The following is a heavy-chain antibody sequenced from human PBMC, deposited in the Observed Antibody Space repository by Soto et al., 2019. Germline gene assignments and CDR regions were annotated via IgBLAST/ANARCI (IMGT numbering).Heavy chain of an antibody. Sequence: EVQLVESGGGLVQPGGSLRLSCAASGFAFSSEWMHWVRQAPGKGLVWVSRIDPYDTGITYADSVKGRFTISRDNAKNTLYLQMNSLRAEDTAVYYCTSDTFGARDCWGQGTLVTVPS. CDR2: IDPYDTGI. D-gene: IGHD2-15*01. CDR1: GFAFSSEW. V-gene: IGHV3-74*01. J-gene: IGHJ4*02. CDR3: TSDTFGARDC.